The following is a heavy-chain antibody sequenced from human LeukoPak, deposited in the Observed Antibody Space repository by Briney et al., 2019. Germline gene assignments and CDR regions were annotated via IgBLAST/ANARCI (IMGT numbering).Heavy chain of an antibody. J-gene: IGHJ4*02. CDR1: GGTFTSYA. CDR2: IIPIFGTA. V-gene: IGHV1-69*05. CDR3: ARILSNYYDSSGYYDL. D-gene: IGHD3-22*01. Sequence: SVKVSCKASGGTFTSYAISWVRQAPGQGREWMGGIIPIFGTANYAQKFQGRVTITTDESTSTAYMELSSLRSEDTAVYHCARILSNYYDSSGYYDLWGQGTLVTVSS.